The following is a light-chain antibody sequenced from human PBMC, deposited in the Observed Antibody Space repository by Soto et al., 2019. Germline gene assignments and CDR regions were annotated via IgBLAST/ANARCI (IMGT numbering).Light chain of an antibody. V-gene: IGKV3-20*01. J-gene: IGKJ1*01. CDR2: GTS. CDR3: QQYGSSLST. Sequence: EIVLTQFPGTLSLSPGERATLSCRASQSLSSSYLAWHQHKPGQAPRLVIYGTSTRATGIPDRFSGSGYGTDFTLSINRLEPEDFAVYYCQQYGSSLSTFGQGTKVDIK. CDR1: QSLSSSY.